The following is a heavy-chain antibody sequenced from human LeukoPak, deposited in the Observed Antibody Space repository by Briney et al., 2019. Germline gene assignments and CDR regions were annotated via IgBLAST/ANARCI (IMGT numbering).Heavy chain of an antibody. V-gene: IGHV1-2*02. J-gene: IGHJ4*02. CDR2: INPNSGGT. Sequence: ASVKVSCKASGYAFTDYYMHWVRQAPGQGLEWMGWINPNSGGTIYAQKFQGRVTMTRDTSISTAYMELGRLRSDDTAVYYCASVYGSGSYSYYWGQGTLVTVSS. D-gene: IGHD3-10*01. CDR1: GYAFTDYY. CDR3: ASVYGSGSYSYY.